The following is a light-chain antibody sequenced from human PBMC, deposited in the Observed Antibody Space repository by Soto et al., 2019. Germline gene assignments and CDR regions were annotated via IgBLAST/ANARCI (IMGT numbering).Light chain of an antibody. Sequence: EIVMTQSPATLSVSPGERATLSYRASQSVGSTLVWYQQKPGQAPRLLISGASTRAAGIPARFSGSGSGTEFTLTISSLQSEDFADYYCQQYKSWPPTFGQGTKLEIK. CDR1: QSVGST. CDR2: GAS. CDR3: QQYKSWPPT. J-gene: IGKJ2*01. V-gene: IGKV3-15*01.